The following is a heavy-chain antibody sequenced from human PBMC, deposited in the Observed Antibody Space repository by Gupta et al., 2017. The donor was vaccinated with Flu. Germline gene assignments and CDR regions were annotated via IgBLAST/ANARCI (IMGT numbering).Heavy chain of an antibody. CDR3: ARVCDSSSWYKFDP. V-gene: IGHV3-21*01. CDR1: GFTFSSYS. CDR2: ISSSSSYI. Sequence: EVQLVESGGGLVKPGGSLRLSCAASGFTFSSYSMNWVRQAPGKGLEWVSSISSSSSYIYYADSVKGRFTISRDNAKNSLYLQMNSLRAEDTAVYYCARVCDSSSWYKFDPGGQGTLVTVSS. J-gene: IGHJ5*02. D-gene: IGHD6-13*01.